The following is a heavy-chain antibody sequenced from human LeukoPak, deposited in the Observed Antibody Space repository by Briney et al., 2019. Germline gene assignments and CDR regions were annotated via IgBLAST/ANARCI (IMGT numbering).Heavy chain of an antibody. CDR3: ASSSPAVGATRAWYY. Sequence: PGGSLRLSCAASGFTFSSYSMNWVRQAPGKGLEWVSSISSSSSYINYADSVKGRFTISRDNAKNSLYLQMNSLRAEDTAVYYCASSSPAVGATRAWYYWGQGTLVTVSS. J-gene: IGHJ4*02. D-gene: IGHD1-26*01. CDR1: GFTFSSYS. CDR2: ISSSSSYI. V-gene: IGHV3-21*01.